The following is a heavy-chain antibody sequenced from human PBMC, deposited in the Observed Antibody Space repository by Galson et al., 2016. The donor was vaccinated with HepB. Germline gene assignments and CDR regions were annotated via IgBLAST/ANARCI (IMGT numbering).Heavy chain of an antibody. CDR3: ASGDSGSHWRYYFDH. CDR1: GFSFSNSG. J-gene: IGHJ4*02. D-gene: IGHD1-26*01. V-gene: IGHV3-48*01. CDR2: ISDTSGHI. Sequence: SLRLSCAASGFSFSNSGMSWVRQAPGKGLEWLSYISDTSGHIYYIDSVRGRFTISRDNAKNSLYLQMDSLRAEDTAVYFCASGDSGSHWRYYFDHWGQGTLVIVSS.